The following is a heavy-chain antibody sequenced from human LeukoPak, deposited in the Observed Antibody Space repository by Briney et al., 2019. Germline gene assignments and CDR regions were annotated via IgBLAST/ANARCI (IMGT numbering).Heavy chain of an antibody. Sequence: SQTLSLTCTVSGGSISSGDYYWSWIRQPPGKGLEWIGYIYYSGSTYYNPSLKSRVTISVDTPKNQFSLKLSSVTAADTAVYYCARDRGYDFYLDGDAFDIWGQGTMVTVSS. CDR2: IYYSGST. CDR3: ARDRGYDFYLDGDAFDI. J-gene: IGHJ3*02. D-gene: IGHD3-3*01. V-gene: IGHV4-30-4*08. CDR1: GGSISSGDYY.